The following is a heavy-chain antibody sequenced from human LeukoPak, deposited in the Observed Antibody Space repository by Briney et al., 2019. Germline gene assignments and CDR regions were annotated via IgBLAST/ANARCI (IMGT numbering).Heavy chain of an antibody. D-gene: IGHD5-18*01. CDR2: INPNSGGT. Sequence: ASVKVSCKASGYTFTGYYMHWVRQAPGQGLEWMGWINPNSGGTNYAQKFQGRVTMTRDTSISTAYMELSRLRSDDTAVYYCARPPFLRGYSYGFWGQGTLVTVSS. CDR1: GYTFTGYY. CDR3: ARPPFLRGYSYGF. V-gene: IGHV1-2*02. J-gene: IGHJ4*02.